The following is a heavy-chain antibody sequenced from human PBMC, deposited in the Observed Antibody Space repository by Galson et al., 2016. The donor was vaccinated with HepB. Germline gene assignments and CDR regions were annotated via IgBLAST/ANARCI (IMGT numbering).Heavy chain of an antibody. V-gene: IGHV3-33*01. D-gene: IGHD1-26*01. CDR1: GFTFSRYG. Sequence: SLRLSCAASGFTFSRYGMHWVRQVPGKGLEWVAIIWYDGNNKYYADSVKGRFTISRDISKNTVFLQMISLRAEDTAVYYCARDAGWDFTAWYYMDVWGKGPTVTVSS. CDR3: ARDAGWDFTAWYYMDV. J-gene: IGHJ6*03. CDR2: IWYDGNNK.